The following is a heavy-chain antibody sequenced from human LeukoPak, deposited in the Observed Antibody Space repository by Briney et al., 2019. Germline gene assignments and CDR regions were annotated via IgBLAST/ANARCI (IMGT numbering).Heavy chain of an antibody. J-gene: IGHJ4*02. CDR1: GYTFTGYY. Sequence: GASVKVSCMASGYTFTGYYMHWAREAPGQGLEGLGWINSNSGGTNYAQRFQGRVTMTRDTSISTAYMELSRLRSDDAAVYYCARSPHILTGENFDYWGQGTLVTVSS. CDR3: ARSPHILTGENFDY. D-gene: IGHD3-9*01. V-gene: IGHV1-2*02. CDR2: INSNSGGT.